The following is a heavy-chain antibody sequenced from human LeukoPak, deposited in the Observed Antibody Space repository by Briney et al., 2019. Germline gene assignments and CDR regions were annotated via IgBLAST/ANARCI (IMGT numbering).Heavy chain of an antibody. V-gene: IGHV3-66*02. CDR1: GITLSANY. D-gene: IGHD6-13*01. CDR3: VSSTGQQLIPYDY. Sequence: GGSLRLSCAASGITLSANYMTWIRQAPGKGLEWVSLIYGAGAAYYAESVRGRFIISRDNSKNTLFLQMNSLRAEDTAVYYCVSSTGQQLIPYDYWGQGTHVAVSS. CDR2: IYGAGAA. J-gene: IGHJ4*02.